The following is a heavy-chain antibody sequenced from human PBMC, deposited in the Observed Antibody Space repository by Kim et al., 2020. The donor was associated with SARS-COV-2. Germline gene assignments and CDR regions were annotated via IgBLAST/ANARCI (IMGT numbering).Heavy chain of an antibody. CDR3: ARTLPSPIAAAAPAAFD. V-gene: IGHV3-11*04. CDR1: GFTFSDYS. Sequence: GGSLRLSCAASGFTFSDYSMSWIRQAPGKGLEWVSYVSSSGSTIYYADSVKRRFAISRDTAKNSLYLQMNSLRAEDTAVYYCARTLPSPIAAAAPAAFD. J-gene: IGHJ3*02. D-gene: IGHD6-13*01. CDR2: VSSSGSTI.